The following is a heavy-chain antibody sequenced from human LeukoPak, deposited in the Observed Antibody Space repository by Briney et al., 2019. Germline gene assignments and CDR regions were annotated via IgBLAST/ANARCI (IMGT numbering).Heavy chain of an antibody. CDR3: AKDLMDTSAWYGAFDI. CDR1: GYTFTSYA. J-gene: IGHJ3*02. V-gene: IGHV1-3*01. Sequence: GASVKVSCKASGYTFTSYAMHWVRQAPGQRLEWMGWINAGTGYTKYSQNSQGRVTFSRDESASTAYMELSSLRSEDTAVYYCAKDLMDTSAWYGAFDIWGQGTMVTVSS. CDR2: INAGTGYT. D-gene: IGHD6-19*01.